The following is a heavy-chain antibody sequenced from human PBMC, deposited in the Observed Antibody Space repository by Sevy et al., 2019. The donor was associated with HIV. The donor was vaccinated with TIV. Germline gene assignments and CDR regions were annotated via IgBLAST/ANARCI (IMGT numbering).Heavy chain of an antibody. CDR2: ISYDGSNK. J-gene: IGHJ6*02. Sequence: GGSLRLSCAASGFTFSSYAMHWVRQAPGKGLEWVAVISYDGSNKYYADSVKGRFTISRDNSKNTLYLQMNSLSAEDTAVYYCARDLIAARRRVYYYGMDVWGQGTTVTVSS. V-gene: IGHV3-30*04. D-gene: IGHD6-6*01. CDR1: GFTFSSYA. CDR3: ARDLIAARRRVYYYGMDV.